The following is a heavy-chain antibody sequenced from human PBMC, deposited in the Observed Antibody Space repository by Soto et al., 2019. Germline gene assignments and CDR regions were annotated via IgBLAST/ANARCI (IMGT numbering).Heavy chain of an antibody. CDR3: ARDVRSWYSLRYYYYGMDV. CDR2: IYYSGST. CDR1: GGSVSSGSYY. V-gene: IGHV4-61*01. J-gene: IGHJ6*02. Sequence: SLTCTVSGGSVSSGSYYWSWIRQPPGKGLEWIGYIYYSGSTNYNPSLKSRVTISVDTSKNQFSLKLSSVTAADTAVYYCARDVRSWYSLRYYYYGMDVWGQGTTVTVSS. D-gene: IGHD6-13*01.